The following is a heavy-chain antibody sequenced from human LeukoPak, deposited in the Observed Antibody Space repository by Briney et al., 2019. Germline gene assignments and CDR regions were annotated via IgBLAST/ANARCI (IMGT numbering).Heavy chain of an antibody. V-gene: IGHV1-8*01. Sequence: ASVKVSCKASGYTFTSYDINWVRQATGQGREWMGWMNPNSGNTGYAQKFQGRVTMTRNTSISTAYMELSSLRSEDTAVYYCARITVSITMVRGEHYYYYGMDVWGQGTTVTVSS. CDR2: MNPNSGNT. CDR1: GYTFTSYD. CDR3: ARITVSITMVRGEHYYYYGMDV. D-gene: IGHD3-10*01. J-gene: IGHJ6*02.